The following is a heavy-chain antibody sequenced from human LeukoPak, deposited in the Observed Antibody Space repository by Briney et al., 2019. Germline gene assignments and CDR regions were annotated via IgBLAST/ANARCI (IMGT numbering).Heavy chain of an antibody. J-gene: IGHJ1*01. CDR1: GYTFTSYA. D-gene: IGHD3-22*01. V-gene: IGHV7-4-1*02. Sequence: GASVKVSCKASGYTFTSYAMNWVRQAPGQGLEWMGWINTNTGNPTYAQGFTGRFVFSLDTSVSTAYLQISSLKAEDTAVYYCARGDYYYDSSGYYFPAEYFQHWGQGTLVTVSS. CDR2: INTNTGNP. CDR3: ARGDYYYDSSGYYFPAEYFQH.